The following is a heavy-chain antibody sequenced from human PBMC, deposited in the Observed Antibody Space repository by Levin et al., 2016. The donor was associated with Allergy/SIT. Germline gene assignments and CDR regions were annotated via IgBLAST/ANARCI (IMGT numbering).Heavy chain of an antibody. D-gene: IGHD5-12*01. J-gene: IGHJ6*02. CDR1: GYTFTSYD. CDR3: ARGCTSWAGYSGYCIHYYYGMDV. CDR2: MNPNSGNT. V-gene: IGHV1-8*01. Sequence: ASVKVSCKASGYTFTSYDINWVRQATGQGLEWMGWMNPNSGNTGYAQKFQGRVTMTRNTSISTAYMELSSLRSEDTAVYYCARGCTSWAGYSGYCIHYYYGMDVWGQGTTVTVSS.